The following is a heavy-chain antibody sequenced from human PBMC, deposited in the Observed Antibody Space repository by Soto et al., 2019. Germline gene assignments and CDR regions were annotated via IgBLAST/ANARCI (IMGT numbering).Heavy chain of an antibody. CDR2: INSDGSST. J-gene: IGHJ5*02. CDR3: ARDRGRFGESGSNWFDP. CDR1: GFTFSSYW. V-gene: IGHV3-74*01. D-gene: IGHD3-10*01. Sequence: GGSLRLSCAASGFTFSSYWMHWVRQAPGKGLVWVSRINSDGSSTSYADSVKGRFTISRDNAKNTLYLQMNSLRAEDTAVYYCARDRGRFGESGSNWFDPWGQGTLVTVSS.